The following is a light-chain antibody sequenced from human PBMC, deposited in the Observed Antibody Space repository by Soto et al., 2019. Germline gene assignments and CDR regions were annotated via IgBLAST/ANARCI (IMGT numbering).Light chain of an antibody. CDR2: GAS. Sequence: EIVLTQSPGTLSLSPGERATLSCRASQSVSSSYLAWYQHKPGQAPRLLIYGASTRATGIPERFSGSGSGTDFTLTISRLEPEDFAVYYCQRSCNSPRLTFGGGTKVEIK. J-gene: IGKJ4*01. CDR1: QSVSSSY. V-gene: IGKV3-20*01. CDR3: QRSCNSPRLT.